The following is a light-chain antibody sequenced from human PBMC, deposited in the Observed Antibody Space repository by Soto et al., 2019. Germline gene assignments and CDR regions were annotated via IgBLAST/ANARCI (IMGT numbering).Light chain of an antibody. CDR3: QQSYSSPFT. CDR2: AAS. V-gene: IGKV1-39*01. J-gene: IGKJ3*01. Sequence: DIQMTQSPSALSASVGDRVTITCRTSQSISIYLNWYQQKPGKAPKLLIYAASSLQSGVPSSFSGSGSGTDFTLTISSLQPEDFATYYCQQSYSSPFTFGPGTKVDSK. CDR1: QSISIY.